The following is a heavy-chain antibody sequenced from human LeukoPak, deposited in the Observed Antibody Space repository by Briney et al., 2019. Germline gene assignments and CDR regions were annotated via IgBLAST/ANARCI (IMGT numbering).Heavy chain of an antibody. V-gene: IGHV1-2*02. D-gene: IGHD3-3*01. CDR1: GYTFTGYY. J-gene: IGHJ4*02. CDR3: ARAYYDFWSGYYPEYYFDY. Sequence: ASVTVSCKASGYTFTGYYMHWVRQAPGQGLEWMGWINPNSGGTNYAQKFQGRVTMTRDTSISTAYMELSRLRSDDTAVYYCARAYYDFWSGYYPEYYFDYWGQGTLVTVSS. CDR2: INPNSGGT.